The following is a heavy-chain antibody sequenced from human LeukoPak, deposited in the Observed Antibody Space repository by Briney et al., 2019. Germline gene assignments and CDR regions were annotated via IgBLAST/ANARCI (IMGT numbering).Heavy chain of an antibody. D-gene: IGHD1-20*01. V-gene: IGHV4-34*01. CDR1: GGSFSGYY. CDR2: INHSGST. CDR3: ARVSYNWNDGLLGIDY. Sequence: SETLSLTCAVYGGSFSGYYWSWIRQPPGKGLEWIGEINHSGSTNYNPSLKSRVTISVDTSKNQFSLKLSSVTAADTAVYYCARVSYNWNDGLLGIDYWGQGTLVTVSS. J-gene: IGHJ4*02.